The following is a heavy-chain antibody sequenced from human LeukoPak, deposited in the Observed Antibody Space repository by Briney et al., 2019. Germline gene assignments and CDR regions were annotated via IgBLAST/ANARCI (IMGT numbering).Heavy chain of an antibody. CDR3: ARVYYCYYENDGFDI. J-gene: IGHJ3*02. V-gene: IGHV4-34*01. D-gene: IGHD3-22*01. Sequence: SETLSLTCAVYGVSFTNYYWNWICQPPGKGLEWIGEINHSGSTNYKPSLKSRVSISVHTSKNHFSPILRSVVTAATPLTSYARVYYCYYENDGFDIWGEGTMVSVSS. CDR1: GVSFTNYY. CDR2: INHSGST.